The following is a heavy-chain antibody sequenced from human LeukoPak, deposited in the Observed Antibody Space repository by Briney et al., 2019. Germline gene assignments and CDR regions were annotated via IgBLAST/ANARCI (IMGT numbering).Heavy chain of an antibody. CDR1: GGSISSGSYY. CDR2: IYTSGST. J-gene: IGHJ4*02. D-gene: IGHD2-2*01. Sequence: SETLSPNCTVSGGSISSGSYYWSWIRQPAGKGLEWIVRIYTSGSTNYTPSLKRRVTIAVDTSKNQFSLKLSSVTAADTAVYYCVREIGYCSSISCPFDYWGQGTLVTVSS. CDR3: VREIGYCSSISCPFDY. V-gene: IGHV4-61*02.